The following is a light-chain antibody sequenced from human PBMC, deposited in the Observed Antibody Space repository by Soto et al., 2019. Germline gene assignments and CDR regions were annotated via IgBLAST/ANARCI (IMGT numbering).Light chain of an antibody. Sequence: DIQMTQSPSSLSASVGDRVTITCRASQGISNYLAWYQQKPGKVPKLLIYAASTLQSGVPSRFSGSGSGTDFTLTISSLQPEDVATYYCQKYNSAPPITFGPGTKVYIK. CDR1: QGISNY. J-gene: IGKJ3*01. V-gene: IGKV1-27*01. CDR2: AAS. CDR3: QKYNSAPPIT.